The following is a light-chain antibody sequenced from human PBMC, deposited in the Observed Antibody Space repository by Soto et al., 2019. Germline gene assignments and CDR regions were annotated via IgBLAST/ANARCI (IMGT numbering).Light chain of an antibody. V-gene: IGKV1-5*03. CDR3: QQYNDWFSIT. CDR1: QSVSSDY. Sequence: DIVLTPSPGTLSWSPGERATLSCRASQSVSSDYLAWYQQKPVKAPKLLIYKASSLESGVPSRFSGSGSGTEFTLTISSLQSEDFGVYYCQQYNDWFSITFGQGTRLEI. CDR2: KAS. J-gene: IGKJ5*01.